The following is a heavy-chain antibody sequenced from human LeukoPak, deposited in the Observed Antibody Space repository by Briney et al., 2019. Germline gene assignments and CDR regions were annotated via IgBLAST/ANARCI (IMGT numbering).Heavy chain of an antibody. CDR3: ARDPPGGAIDAFDI. CDR1: GYTFTGYY. D-gene: IGHD2-2*01. CDR2: INPNSGGT. V-gene: IGHV1-2*02. Sequence: GASVKVSCKASGYTFTGYYMHWVRQASGQGLEWMGWINPNSGGTNSAQKFQGRVTVTRDTSISTAYMELSSLTSDDTAVYYCARDPPGGAIDAFDIWGQGTLVTVSS. J-gene: IGHJ3*02.